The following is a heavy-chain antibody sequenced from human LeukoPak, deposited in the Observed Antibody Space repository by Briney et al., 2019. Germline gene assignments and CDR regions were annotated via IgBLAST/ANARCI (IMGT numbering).Heavy chain of an antibody. J-gene: IGHJ5*02. CDR1: GGSISSYY. CDR3: ARAGGRIAARVGTNWFDP. V-gene: IGHV4-59*01. CDR2: IYYSGST. Sequence: SETLSLTCTVSGGSISSYYWSWIRQPPGKGLEWIGYIYYSGSTDYNPSLKSRVTISVDTSKNQFSLKLNSVTAADTAVYYCARAGGRIAARVGTNWFDPWGQGTLVTVSS. D-gene: IGHD6-6*01.